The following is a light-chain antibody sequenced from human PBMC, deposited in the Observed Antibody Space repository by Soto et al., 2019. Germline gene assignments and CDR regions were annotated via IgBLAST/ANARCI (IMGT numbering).Light chain of an antibody. CDR1: SSDIGGYNY. Sequence: QSVLTQPASVSGSPGQSITISCTGTSSDIGGYNYVSWYQQHPGKAPKLMIYDVSDRPSGVSNRFSGSKSGNTASLTISGLQAEDEAVHYCASYASSNTVLFGGGTKVTVL. V-gene: IGLV2-14*03. J-gene: IGLJ2*01. CDR3: ASYASSNTVL. CDR2: DVS.